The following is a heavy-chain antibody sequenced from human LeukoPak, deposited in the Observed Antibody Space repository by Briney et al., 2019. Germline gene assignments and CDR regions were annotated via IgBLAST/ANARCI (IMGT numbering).Heavy chain of an antibody. CDR3: ARGDYYGSGRTPDFDY. CDR2: ISSNGGST. Sequence: TGGSLRLSCAASGFTFSSYAMHWVRQAPGKGLEYVSAISSNGGSTYYANSVKGRFTISRDNSKNTLYLQMGSLRAEDMAVYYCARGDYYGSGRTPDFDYWGQGTLVTVSS. D-gene: IGHD3-10*01. CDR1: GFTFSSYA. V-gene: IGHV3-64*01. J-gene: IGHJ4*02.